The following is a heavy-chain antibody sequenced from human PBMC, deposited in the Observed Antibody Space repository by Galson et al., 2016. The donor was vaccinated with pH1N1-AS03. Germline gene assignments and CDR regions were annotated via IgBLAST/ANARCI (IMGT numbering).Heavy chain of an antibody. D-gene: IGHD3-22*01. V-gene: IGHV4-59*01. Sequence: LPGKGLEWIGYIYYSGTTRFNPSLATRVTMSVDRSKSQFSLNLMSVTAADTAVYYCARDGQLWPHYYPLDVWGQGTTVTVSS. J-gene: IGHJ6*02. CDR3: ARDGQLWPHYYPLDV. CDR2: IYYSGTT.